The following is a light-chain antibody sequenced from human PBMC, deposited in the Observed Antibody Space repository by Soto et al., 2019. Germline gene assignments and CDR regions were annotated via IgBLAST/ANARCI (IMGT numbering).Light chain of an antibody. Sequence: EIVLTQSPATLSLSPGERATLSCRTSQTIRGLLNWYQQRPGQAPRLLIYDTSNSATDIPARFSGSGSGTYFILNISSLDTEDFGVYFCQQRDNWPITFGQGTRLDIK. V-gene: IGKV3-11*01. J-gene: IGKJ5*01. CDR1: QTIRGL. CDR3: QQRDNWPIT. CDR2: DTS.